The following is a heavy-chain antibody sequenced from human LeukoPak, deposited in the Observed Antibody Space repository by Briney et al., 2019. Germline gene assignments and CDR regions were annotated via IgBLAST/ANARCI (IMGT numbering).Heavy chain of an antibody. J-gene: IGHJ2*01. CDR3: ARVTFDISSYFKGGWHFDL. V-gene: IGHV4-38-2*02. D-gene: IGHD3-22*01. CDR2: IYHSGST. CDR1: GYSISSGYY. Sequence: SETLSLTCTVSGYSISSGYYWGWIRQPPGKGLEWIGSIYHSGSTYYNPSLKSRVTISVDTSKDQFSLKLSSVTAADTAVYYCARVTFDISSYFKGGWHFDLWGRGTLVTVSS.